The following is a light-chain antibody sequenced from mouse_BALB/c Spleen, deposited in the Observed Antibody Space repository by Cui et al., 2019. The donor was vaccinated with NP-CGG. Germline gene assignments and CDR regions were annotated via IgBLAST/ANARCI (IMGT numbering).Light chain of an antibody. J-gene: IGLJ1*01. CDR3: ALWYSNHWV. CDR2: GTN. CDR1: TGAVTTSNY. V-gene: IGLV1*01. Sequence: QAVVTTESALTTSPGETVTVTCRSSTGAVTTSNYANWVQEKPDHLFTGLIGGTNNRAPGVPAKFSGSLIGDKAALTITGAQTEDEAIYFCALWYSNHWVFCGGTKLTVL.